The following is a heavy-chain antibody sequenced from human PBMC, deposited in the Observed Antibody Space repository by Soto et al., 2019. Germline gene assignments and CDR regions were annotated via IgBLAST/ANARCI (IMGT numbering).Heavy chain of an antibody. Sequence: QVQLQESGPGLVKPSQTLSLTCTVSGGSIRSSLYYWSWIRQPPGKGLEWIGYIFDSGITHYNPSLKSPVAMSVDTSKNQFSLNLTSVTAADTAVYFCASQFCSGGACFNWFDPWGHGTLVTVSS. CDR3: ASQFCSGGACFNWFDP. CDR2: IFDSGIT. V-gene: IGHV4-30-4*01. D-gene: IGHD2-21*02. J-gene: IGHJ5*02. CDR1: GGSIRSSLYY.